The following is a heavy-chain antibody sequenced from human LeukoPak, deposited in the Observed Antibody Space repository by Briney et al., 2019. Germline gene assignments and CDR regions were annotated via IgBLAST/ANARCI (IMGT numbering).Heavy chain of an antibody. Sequence: PSETLSLTCAVYGGSFSGYYWSWIRQPPGKGLEWIGEINHSGSTNYNPSLKSRVTISVDTSKNQFSLKLSSVTAADTAVYYCARDNGYSYGITFDYWGQGTLVTVSS. V-gene: IGHV4-34*01. CDR2: INHSGST. CDR1: GGSFSGYY. J-gene: IGHJ4*02. D-gene: IGHD5-18*01. CDR3: ARDNGYSYGITFDY.